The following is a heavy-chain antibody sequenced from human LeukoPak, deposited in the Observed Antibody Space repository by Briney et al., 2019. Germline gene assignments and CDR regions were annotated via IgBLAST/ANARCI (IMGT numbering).Heavy chain of an antibody. V-gene: IGHV4-39*07. CDR3: ARFSAPLRFRIDY. J-gene: IGHJ4*02. CDR1: GGSISSSSYY. Sequence: SETLSLTCTVSGGSISSSSYYWGWIRQPPGKGLEWIGSIYYSGSTYYNPSLKSRVTISVDTSKNQFSLKLSSVTAAGTAVYYCARFSAPLRFRIDYWGQGTLVTVSS. CDR2: IYYSGST. D-gene: IGHD3-16*01.